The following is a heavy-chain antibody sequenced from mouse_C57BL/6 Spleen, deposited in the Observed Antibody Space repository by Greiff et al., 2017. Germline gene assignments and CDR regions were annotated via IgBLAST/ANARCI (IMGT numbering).Heavy chain of an antibody. CDR1: GYTFTSYG. CDR3: ARADSSGHTYAMDY. J-gene: IGHJ4*01. D-gene: IGHD3-2*02. V-gene: IGHV1-81*01. Sequence: QVQLQQSGAELARPGASVKLSCKASGYTFTSYGISWVKQRTGQGLEWIGEIYPRSGNTYYNEKFKGKATLTADKSSSTAYMELRSLTSEDSAVYFCARADSSGHTYAMDYWGQGTSVTVSS. CDR2: IYPRSGNT.